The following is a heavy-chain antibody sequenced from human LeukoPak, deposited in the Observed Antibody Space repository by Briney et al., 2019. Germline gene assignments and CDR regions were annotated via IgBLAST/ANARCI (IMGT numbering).Heavy chain of an antibody. Sequence: PGGSLRLSCAAAGVTVSSNYMSLVRQAPGKGLEWVSVIYSGGSTYYADSVKGRFTISRDNSKNTLYLQMNSLRAEDTAVYYCARDGYYYDSSGSYYFDYWGQGTLVTVSS. D-gene: IGHD3-22*01. CDR2: IYSGGST. CDR3: ARDGYYYDSSGSYYFDY. CDR1: GVTVSSNY. V-gene: IGHV3-66*01. J-gene: IGHJ4*02.